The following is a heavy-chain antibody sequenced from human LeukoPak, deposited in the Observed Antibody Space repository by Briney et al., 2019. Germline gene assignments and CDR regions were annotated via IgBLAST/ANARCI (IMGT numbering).Heavy chain of an antibody. V-gene: IGHV3-48*03. J-gene: IGHJ3*02. CDR1: RFTFSSYE. CDR3: ARGYCSSTSCYRRGAFDI. Sequence: GGSLRLSCAASRFTFSSYEMNWVRQAPGKGLEWVSYISSSGSTIYYADSVKGRFTISRDNAKNSLYLQMNSLRAEDTAVYYCARGYCSSTSCYRRGAFDIWGQGTMVTVSS. D-gene: IGHD2-2*01. CDR2: ISSSGSTI.